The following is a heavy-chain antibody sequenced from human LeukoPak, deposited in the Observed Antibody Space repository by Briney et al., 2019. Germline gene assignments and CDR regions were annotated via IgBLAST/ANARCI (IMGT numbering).Heavy chain of an antibody. J-gene: IGHJ4*02. V-gene: IGHV3-53*01. CDR2: IYSGGST. CDR1: GLTVSSHY. CDR3: ARAFARSPPRY. Sequence: PGGSLRLSCAASGLTVSSHYMSWVRQAPGKGLEWVSVIYSGGSTYYADSVKGRFTISRDNSKNTLYLQMNSLRAEDTAVYYCARAFARSPPRYWGQGTLVTVSS.